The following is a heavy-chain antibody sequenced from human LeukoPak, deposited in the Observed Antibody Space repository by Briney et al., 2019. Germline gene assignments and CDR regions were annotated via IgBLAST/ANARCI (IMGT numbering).Heavy chain of an antibody. Sequence: SETLYLTCTVSGGSISSYYWSWIRQPAGKGLEWIGRIYTSGSTNYNPSLKSRVTMSVDTSKNQFSLKLSSVTAADTAVYYCAREAYDYVWGSYQLDYWGQGTLVTVSS. V-gene: IGHV4-4*07. CDR1: GGSISSYY. D-gene: IGHD3-16*01. CDR2: IYTSGST. J-gene: IGHJ4*02. CDR3: AREAYDYVWGSYQLDY.